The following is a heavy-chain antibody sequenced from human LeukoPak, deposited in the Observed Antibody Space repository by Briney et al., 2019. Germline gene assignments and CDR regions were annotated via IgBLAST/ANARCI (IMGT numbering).Heavy chain of an antibody. J-gene: IGHJ4*02. V-gene: IGHV3-23*01. Sequence: PGGSLRLSCAASGFTFSSYAMSWVRQARGKGLEWVSAISGSGGSTYYADSVKGRFTISRDNSKNTLYLQMNSLRAEDTAVYYCAKVAMGYYGSGSLDYWGQGTLVTVSS. D-gene: IGHD3-10*01. CDR3: AKVAMGYYGSGSLDY. CDR2: ISGSGGST. CDR1: GFTFSSYA.